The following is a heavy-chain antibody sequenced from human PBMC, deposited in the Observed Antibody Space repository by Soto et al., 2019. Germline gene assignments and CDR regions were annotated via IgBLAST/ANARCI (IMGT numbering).Heavy chain of an antibody. CDR3: ARSLGFFYFDY. CDR2: ISSSGSTI. J-gene: IGHJ4*02. V-gene: IGHV3-11*01. CDR1: RFTFSDYY. D-gene: IGHD3-16*01. Sequence: GGSLRLSCAASRFTFSDYYMSWIRQTPGKGLEWVSYISSSGSTIYYADSVKGRFTISRDNAKSSLHLQMNSLRADDTAVYYCARSLGFFYFDYWGQGTLVTVSS.